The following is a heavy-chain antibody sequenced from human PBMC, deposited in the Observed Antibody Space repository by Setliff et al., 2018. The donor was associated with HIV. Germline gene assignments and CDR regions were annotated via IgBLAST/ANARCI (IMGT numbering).Heavy chain of an antibody. CDR3: VRGGTSSNWFDP. CDR2: IYNTEIT. D-gene: IGHD2-2*01. CDR1: GYSLTSGYY. J-gene: IGHJ5*02. Sequence: SETLSLTCGVSGYSLTSGYYWGWIRQPPGKGLQWIGFIYNTEITNYNPSLKSRVTISLDTSKNQFSLKLTAVTAADTAVYYCVRGGTSSNWFDPWGQGTLVTVSS. V-gene: IGHV4-38-2*01.